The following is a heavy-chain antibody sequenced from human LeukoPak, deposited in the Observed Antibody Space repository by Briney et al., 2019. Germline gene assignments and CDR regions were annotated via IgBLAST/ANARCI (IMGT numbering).Heavy chain of an antibody. V-gene: IGHV3-7*01. CDR3: AREDSSGYYCDY. D-gene: IGHD3-22*01. CDR2: IKQDGSEK. CDR1: GFTVSSNE. J-gene: IGHJ4*02. Sequence: GGSLRLSCAASGFTVSSNEMSWVRQAPGKGLEWVANIKQDGSEKYYVDSVKGRFTISRDNAKNSLYLQMNSLRAEDTAVYYCAREDSSGYYCDYWGQGTLVTVSS.